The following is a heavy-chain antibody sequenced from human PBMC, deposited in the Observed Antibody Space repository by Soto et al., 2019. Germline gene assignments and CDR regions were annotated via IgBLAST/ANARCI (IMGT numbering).Heavy chain of an antibody. J-gene: IGHJ6*02. CDR1: GYTFTGCY. CDR3: AREGQAYYDFWSGYLGDYAYYYGMDV. V-gene: IGHV1-2*02. D-gene: IGHD3-3*01. Sequence: ASVKVSCKASGYTFTGCYMHWVRQAPGQGLEWMGWINPNSGGTNYAQKFQGRVTMTRDTSISTAYMELSRLRSDDTAVYYCAREGQAYYDFWSGYLGDYAYYYGMDVWGQGNTVTVYS. CDR2: INPNSGGT.